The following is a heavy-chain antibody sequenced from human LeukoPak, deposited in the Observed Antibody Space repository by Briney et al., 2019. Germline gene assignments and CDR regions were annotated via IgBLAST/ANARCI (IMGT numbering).Heavy chain of an antibody. Sequence: GGSLRLSCAASGFTFSSYGMHWVRQAPGKGLEWVAFIRYDGSNKYYADSVKGRFTISRDNSKNTLYLQMNSLRAEDTAVYYCARLNYYDSSGYYWGVFPPPYFDYWGQGTLVTVSS. CDR3: ARLNYYDSSGYYWGVFPPPYFDY. D-gene: IGHD3-22*01. CDR2: IRYDGSNK. V-gene: IGHV3-30*02. CDR1: GFTFSSYG. J-gene: IGHJ4*02.